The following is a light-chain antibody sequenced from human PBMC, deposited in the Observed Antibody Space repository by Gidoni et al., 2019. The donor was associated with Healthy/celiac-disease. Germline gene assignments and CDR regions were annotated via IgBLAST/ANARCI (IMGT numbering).Light chain of an antibody. Sequence: DIQMTPSPSTLSASVGDRVTITCRASQSISSWLAWYQQKPGKAPKPLIYKASSLESGVPSRFSGSGSGTEFTLTISSLQPDDFATYYCQHQWTFXXXTKVEIK. CDR1: QSISSW. CDR2: KAS. CDR3: QHQWT. V-gene: IGKV1-5*03. J-gene: IGKJ1*01.